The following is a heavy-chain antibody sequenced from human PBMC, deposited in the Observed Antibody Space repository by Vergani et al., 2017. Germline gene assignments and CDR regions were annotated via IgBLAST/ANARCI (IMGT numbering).Heavy chain of an antibody. CDR3: AMDGPREYSSSPAAAFVGY. CDR1: GGTFSSYA. J-gene: IGHJ4*02. CDR2: FIHIFGTA. V-gene: IGHV1-69*18. Sequence: QVQLVQSGAEVKKPGSSVKVSCKASGGTFSSYAISWVRQAPGQGLEWMGRFIHIFGTANYAQKFQGRVTITADESTSTDYMELSSMRSEDTAVDYCAMDGPREYSSSPAAAFVGYWGQGTLVTVSS. D-gene: IGHD6-6*01.